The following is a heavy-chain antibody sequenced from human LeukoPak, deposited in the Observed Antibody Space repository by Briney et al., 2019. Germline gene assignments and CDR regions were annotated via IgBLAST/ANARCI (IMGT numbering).Heavy chain of an antibody. V-gene: IGHV4-31*03. Sequence: SETLSLTCTVSGGSISSGGYYWSWIRQHPGKGLEWIGYIYYSGSTYYNPSLKSRVTISVDTSKNQFSLKLSSVTAADTAVYYCARDGYYDSSGKGFDYWGQGTLVTVSS. CDR3: ARDGYYDSSGKGFDY. CDR2: IYYSGST. CDR1: GGSISSGGYY. D-gene: IGHD3-22*01. J-gene: IGHJ4*02.